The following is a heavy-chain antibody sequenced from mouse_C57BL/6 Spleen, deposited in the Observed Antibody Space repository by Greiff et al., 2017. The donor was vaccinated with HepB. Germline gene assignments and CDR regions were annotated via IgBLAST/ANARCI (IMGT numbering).Heavy chain of an antibody. J-gene: IGHJ4*01. CDR1: GYTFTSYW. CDR3: ATPTGYYAMDY. CDR2: IHPSDSDT. Sequence: VQLQQPGAELVKPGASVKVSCKASGYTFTSYWMHWVKQRPGQGLEWIGRIHPSDSDTNYNQKFKGKATLTVDKSSSTAYMQLSSLTSEDSAVYYCATPTGYYAMDYWGQGTSVTVSS. V-gene: IGHV1-74*01.